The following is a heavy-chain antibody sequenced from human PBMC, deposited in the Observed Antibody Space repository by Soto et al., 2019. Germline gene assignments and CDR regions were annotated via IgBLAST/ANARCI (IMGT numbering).Heavy chain of an antibody. CDR1: GGSFSGYY. CDR2: INHSGST. V-gene: IGHV4-34*01. J-gene: IGHJ6*02. CDR3: ASKYYYGSGSYYHYYYGMDV. Sequence: SETLSLTCAVYGGSFSGYYWSWIRQPPGKGLEWIGEINHSGSTNYNPSLKSRVTISVDTSKNQFSLKLSSVTAADTAVYYCASKYYYGSGSYYHYYYGMDVWGQGTTVTVSS. D-gene: IGHD3-10*01.